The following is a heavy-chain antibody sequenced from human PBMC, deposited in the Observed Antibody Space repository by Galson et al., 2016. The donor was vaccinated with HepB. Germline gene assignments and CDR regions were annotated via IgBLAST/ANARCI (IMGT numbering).Heavy chain of an antibody. V-gene: IGHV3-23*01. J-gene: IGHJ4*02. CDR2: IKGGGASP. D-gene: IGHD3-10*01. Sequence: SLRLSCAASGFNFGNYAMNWVRQAPGKGPEWVSSIKGGGASPKYADSVTGRFTISRDNTHNTLHLQMNSLRAEDTAVCYCVKDFYGSGSYFSVGHDHWGQGTLVTVSS. CDR1: GFNFGNYA. CDR3: VKDFYGSGSYFSVGHDH.